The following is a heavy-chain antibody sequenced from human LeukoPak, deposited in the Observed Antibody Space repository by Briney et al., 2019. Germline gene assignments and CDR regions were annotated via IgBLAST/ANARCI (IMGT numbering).Heavy chain of an antibody. J-gene: IGHJ3*02. CDR1: GGFLTTYY. D-gene: IGHD5-12*01. CDR3: ARVYSGYDGYAFDI. Sequence: PSETLSLTCTVSGGFLTTYYWSWIRQPPGKGLEWIGYIYYSGSTNYNPSLKSRVTISVDTSKNQFSLKLSSVTAADTAVYYCARVYSGYDGYAFDIWGQGTMVTVSS. CDR2: IYYSGST. V-gene: IGHV4-59*01.